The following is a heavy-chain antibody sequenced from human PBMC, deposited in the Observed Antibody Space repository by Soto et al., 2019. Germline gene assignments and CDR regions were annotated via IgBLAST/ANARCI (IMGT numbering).Heavy chain of an antibody. CDR3: ARGNTGDDDAFEC. CDR2: INPNSGGT. D-gene: IGHD5-12*01. V-gene: IGHV1-2*02. J-gene: IGHJ4*02. Sequence: ASVKVFCKASGYTFTGYYMHWVRQAPGQGLEWMGLINPNSGGTDYAQKFQGRVTMTRDTYIISVYMELSRLRPDDTAIYYCARGNTGDDDAFECWGQGPQLTVSS. CDR1: GYTFTGYY.